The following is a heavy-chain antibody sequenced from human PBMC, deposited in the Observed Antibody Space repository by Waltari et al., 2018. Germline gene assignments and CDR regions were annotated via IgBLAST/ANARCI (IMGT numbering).Heavy chain of an antibody. D-gene: IGHD1-26*01. J-gene: IGHJ4*02. CDR2: IKNRAHHYTT. Sequence: ELQLVESGGDLVQPGGSLRLSCAASGSAFSDHFMAWVRQAPGKGLEWVGRIKNRAHHYTTEYAASVRGRFNISRDDSKNLLYLQMNSLTTMDTAVYYCAQYYVGFWGPGSVVTVSS. CDR3: AQYYVGF. V-gene: IGHV3-72*01. CDR1: GSAFSDHF.